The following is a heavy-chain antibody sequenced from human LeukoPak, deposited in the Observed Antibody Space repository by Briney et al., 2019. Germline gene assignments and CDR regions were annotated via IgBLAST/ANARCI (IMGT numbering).Heavy chain of an antibody. Sequence: EASVKVSCKASGYTVTSYYMHWVRQAPGQGLEWMATLNPSGGSSSYAQKFQGRATLTRATSTSTVYMELSSLRSEDTAVYYCASVYEYGMDVWGQGTTVIVSS. J-gene: IGHJ6*02. V-gene: IGHV1-46*01. CDR2: LNPSGGSS. CDR1: GYTVTSYY. CDR3: ASVYEYGMDV.